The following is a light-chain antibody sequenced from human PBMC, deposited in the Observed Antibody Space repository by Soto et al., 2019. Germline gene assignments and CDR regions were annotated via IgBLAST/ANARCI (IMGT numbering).Light chain of an antibody. CDR3: QQYGSSRT. Sequence: EIVLTQSPGTLSLSPGERATFSCRASQSVSNNYLAWYQQKPGQAPRLLIYGASSRATGIPDRFSGSGSGTDFTLTISRLEPEDFAVYYCQQYGSSRTFGQGTKVEIK. CDR2: GAS. CDR1: QSVSNNY. J-gene: IGKJ1*01. V-gene: IGKV3-20*01.